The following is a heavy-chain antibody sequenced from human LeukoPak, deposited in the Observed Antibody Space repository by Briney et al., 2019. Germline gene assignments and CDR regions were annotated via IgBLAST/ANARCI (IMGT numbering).Heavy chain of an antibody. Sequence: SVKVSCKASGGTFSSYAISWVRQAPGQGLEWMGRIIPILGIANYAQKFQGRVTITADKSTSTAYMELSSLRSEDTAVYYCARVGSGSQFDYWGQGTLVTVSS. J-gene: IGHJ4*02. CDR2: IIPILGIA. V-gene: IGHV1-69*04. D-gene: IGHD1-26*01. CDR3: ARVGSGSQFDY. CDR1: GGTFSSYA.